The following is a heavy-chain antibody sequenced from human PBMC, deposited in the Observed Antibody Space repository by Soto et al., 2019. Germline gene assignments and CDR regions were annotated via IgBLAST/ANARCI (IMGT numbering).Heavy chain of an antibody. J-gene: IGHJ4*02. V-gene: IGHV4-34*01. Sequence: PSETLSLTCAVYGGSFSGYYWSWIRQPPGKGLEWIGEINHSGSTNYNPSLKSRVTISVDTSKNQFSLKLSSVTAADTAVYYCARVGRIAAKPYKGGFDYWGQGTLVTVSS. CDR1: GGSFSGYY. D-gene: IGHD6-25*01. CDR3: ARVGRIAAKPYKGGFDY. CDR2: INHSGST.